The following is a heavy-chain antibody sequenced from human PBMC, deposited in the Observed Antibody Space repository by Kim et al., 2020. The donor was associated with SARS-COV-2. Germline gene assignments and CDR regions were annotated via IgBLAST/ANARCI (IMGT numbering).Heavy chain of an antibody. CDR3: ARVLGVGTTFSYYYYMDV. D-gene: IGHD1-7*01. Sequence: ASVKVSCKASGYTFTSYAMHWVRQAPGQRLEWMGWINAGNGNTKYSQKFQGRVTITRDTSASTAYMELSSLRSEDTAVYYCARVLGVGTTFSYYYYMDVWGKGTTVTVSS. J-gene: IGHJ6*03. CDR1: GYTFTSYA. CDR2: INAGNGNT. V-gene: IGHV1-3*01.